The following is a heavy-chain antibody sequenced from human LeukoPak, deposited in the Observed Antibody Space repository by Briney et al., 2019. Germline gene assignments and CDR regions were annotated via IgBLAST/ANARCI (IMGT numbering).Heavy chain of an antibody. V-gene: IGHV1-69*04. CDR3: ARAVAGTDY. CDR1: GYTFTSYG. J-gene: IGHJ4*02. Sequence: SVKVSCKASGYTFTSYGISWVRQAPGQGLEWMGRIIPILGIANYAQKFQGRVTITADKSTSTAYMELSSLRSEDTAVYYCARAVAGTDYWGQGTLVTVSS. CDR2: IIPILGIA. D-gene: IGHD6-19*01.